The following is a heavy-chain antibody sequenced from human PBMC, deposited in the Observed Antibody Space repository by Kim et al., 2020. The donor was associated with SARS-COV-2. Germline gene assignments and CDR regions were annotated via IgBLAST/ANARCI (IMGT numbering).Heavy chain of an antibody. Sequence: SETLSLTCTVSGGSISSYYWSWIRQPPGKGLEWIGYIYYSGSTNYNPSLKSRVTISVDTSKNQFSLKLSSVTAADTAVYYCARGGALTHLEWLPILYYYYGMDVWGQGTTVTVSS. D-gene: IGHD3-3*01. CDR3: ARGGALTHLEWLPILYYYYGMDV. V-gene: IGHV4-59*01. CDR1: GGSISSYY. J-gene: IGHJ6*01. CDR2: IYYSGST.